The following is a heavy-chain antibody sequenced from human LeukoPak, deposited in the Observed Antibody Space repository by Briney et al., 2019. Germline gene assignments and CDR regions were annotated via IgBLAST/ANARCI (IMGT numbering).Heavy chain of an antibody. D-gene: IGHD5-18*01. J-gene: IGHJ3*02. CDR2: IYYSGST. V-gene: IGHV4-59*01. CDR1: VGSISSYY. Sequence: SETLSLTCTVSVGSISSYYWSWIRQPPGKGLEWIGYIYYSGSTNYNPSLKSRVTISVDTSKNQFSLKLSSVTAADTAVYYCARESGRIQLWPHAFDIWGQGTMVTVSS. CDR3: ARESGRIQLWPHAFDI.